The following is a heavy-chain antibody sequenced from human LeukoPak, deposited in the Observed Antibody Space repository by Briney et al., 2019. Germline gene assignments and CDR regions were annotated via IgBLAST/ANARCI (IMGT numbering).Heavy chain of an antibody. Sequence: PGGSLRLSCAASGFTFSNAWMSWVRQAPGKGLEWVGRIKSKIDGGTTDYAAPVKGRFTISRDDSKNTLYLQMNSLKTEDTAVYYCTKRANWGQGTLVTVSS. CDR1: GFTFSNAW. CDR2: IKSKIDGGTT. CDR3: TKRAN. V-gene: IGHV3-15*01. D-gene: IGHD1-1*01. J-gene: IGHJ4*02.